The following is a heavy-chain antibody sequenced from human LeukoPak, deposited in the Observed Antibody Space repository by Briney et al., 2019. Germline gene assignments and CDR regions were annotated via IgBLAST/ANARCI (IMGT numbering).Heavy chain of an antibody. Sequence: GGSLRLSCAACGFTFSSYGMSWVRQAPGKGLEWVSAISGSGHSTYYADSVKGRFTISRDNSKNTLYLQMNSLRAEDTAVYYCAKCSGWFVRGKDYYYYYMDVWGKGTTVTVSS. V-gene: IGHV3-23*01. CDR3: AKCSGWFVRGKDYYYYYMDV. CDR2: ISGSGHST. J-gene: IGHJ6*03. CDR1: GFTFSSYG. D-gene: IGHD6-13*01.